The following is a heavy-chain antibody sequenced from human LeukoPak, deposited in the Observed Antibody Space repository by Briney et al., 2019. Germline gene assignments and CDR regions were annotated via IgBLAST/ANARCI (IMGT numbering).Heavy chain of an antibody. Sequence: PSETLSLTCTVAGFSIRNGFYWGWVRQFPGKGLAWIGIVYHTGSTYYNPSLKSRVTISVDTSTNHFSLDLRSVTAADTAVYYCVRGGLDIVVEVTAPFDFWGQGTRVAVSS. CDR1: GFSIRNGFY. V-gene: IGHV4-38-2*02. CDR2: VYHTGST. D-gene: IGHD2-15*01. J-gene: IGHJ4*02. CDR3: VRGGLDIVVEVTAPFDF.